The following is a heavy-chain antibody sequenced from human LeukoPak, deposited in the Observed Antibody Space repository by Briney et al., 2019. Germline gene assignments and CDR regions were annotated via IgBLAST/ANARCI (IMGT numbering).Heavy chain of an antibody. Sequence: SETLSLTCTVSGGSISRYYWSWIRQPPGKGLEWIGYIYYSGNTNYNPSLKSRVTISVDTSKNQFSLKLSSVTAADAAVYYCARLPFYDSSGYDYSTAAFDIWGQGTMVTVSS. D-gene: IGHD3-22*01. CDR2: IYYSGNT. CDR3: ARLPFYDSSGYDYSTAAFDI. CDR1: GGSISRYY. V-gene: IGHV4-59*01. J-gene: IGHJ3*02.